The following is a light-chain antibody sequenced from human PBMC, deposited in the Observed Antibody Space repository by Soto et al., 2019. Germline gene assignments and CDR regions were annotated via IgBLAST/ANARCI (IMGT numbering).Light chain of an antibody. CDR3: CSYEGSSWV. CDR1: SSDVGSYDL. Sequence: QSALTQPASVSGSPGQSITISCTGTSSDVGSYDLVSWYQKHPGKAPKLMIFEVSERPSGVSNRFSGSKSGNTASLTISGVQAEDEADYYCCSYEGSSWVFGGGTKLTVL. J-gene: IGLJ3*02. CDR2: EVS. V-gene: IGLV2-23*02.